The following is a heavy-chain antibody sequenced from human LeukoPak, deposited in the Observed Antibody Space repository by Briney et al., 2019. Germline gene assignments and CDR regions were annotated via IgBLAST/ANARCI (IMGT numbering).Heavy chain of an antibody. Sequence: GGSLRLSCAASGSTFSSYWMTWVRQAPGKGLEWVSAIYGSGVSTYHADSVRGRFTISRDNSKNTLYLQMDSLRAEDTAVYYCAKSSSSRYSSSYSASWGQGTLVTVS. J-gene: IGHJ5*02. V-gene: IGHV3-23*01. CDR3: AKSSSSRYSSSYSAS. D-gene: IGHD6-6*01. CDR2: IYGSGVST. CDR1: GSTFSSYW.